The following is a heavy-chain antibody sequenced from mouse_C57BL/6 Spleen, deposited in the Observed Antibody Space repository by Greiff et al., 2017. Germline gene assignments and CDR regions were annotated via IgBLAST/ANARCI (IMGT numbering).Heavy chain of an antibody. CDR2: IDPSDSYT. J-gene: IGHJ1*03. CDR3: ARGDYYCSSSNWYFDV. CDR1: GYTFTSYW. Sequence: QVQLQQSGAELVRPGTSVKLSCKASGYTFTSYWMHWVKQRPGQGLEWIGVIDPSDSYTNYNQKFKGKAKLTVDTSSSTAYMQVSRLTSDDSSVYYCARGDYYCSSSNWYFDVWGTGTTVTVAS. D-gene: IGHD1-1*01. V-gene: IGHV1-59*01.